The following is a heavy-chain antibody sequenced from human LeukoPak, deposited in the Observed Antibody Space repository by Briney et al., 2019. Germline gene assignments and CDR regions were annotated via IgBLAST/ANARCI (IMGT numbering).Heavy chain of an antibody. CDR3: ARDLYGDYSFDY. Sequence: PGGSLRLSCAASGFTFNTYSMNWVRQAPGKGLEWVSSISSSSSYIYYADSVKGRFTISRDNPKNSLYLQMNSLRAEDTAVYYCARDLYGDYSFDYWGQGTLVTVSS. D-gene: IGHD4-17*01. V-gene: IGHV3-21*01. J-gene: IGHJ4*02. CDR1: GFTFNTYS. CDR2: ISSSSSYI.